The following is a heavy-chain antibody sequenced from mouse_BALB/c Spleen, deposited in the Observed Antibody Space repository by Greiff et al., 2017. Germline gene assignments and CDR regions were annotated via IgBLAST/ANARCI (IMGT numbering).Heavy chain of an antibody. J-gene: IGHJ2*01. Sequence: EVQLQQSGAELVRPGALVKLSCKASGFNITDYYMHWVKQRPEQGLEWIGWIDPENGNTIYDPKFQGKASITADTSSNTAYLQLSSLTSEDTAVYYCARGSGAVPDYWGQGTTLTVSS. CDR1: GFNITDYY. CDR2: IDPENGNT. CDR3: ARGSGAVPDY. V-gene: IGHV14-1*02. D-gene: IGHD3-1*01.